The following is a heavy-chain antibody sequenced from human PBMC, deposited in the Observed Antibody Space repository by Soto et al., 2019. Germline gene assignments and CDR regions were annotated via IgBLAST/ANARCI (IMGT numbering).Heavy chain of an antibody. V-gene: IGHV4-34*01. Sequence: SETLSLTCAVYGGSFSGYYWSWIRQPPGKGLEWIGEINHSGSTNYNPSLKSRVTISVDTSKNQFSLKLSSVTAADTAVYYCARGFTASVYNWNYAGPYYFDYWGQGTLVTVSS. CDR2: INHSGST. CDR1: GGSFSGYY. D-gene: IGHD1-7*01. J-gene: IGHJ4*02. CDR3: ARGFTASVYNWNYAGPYYFDY.